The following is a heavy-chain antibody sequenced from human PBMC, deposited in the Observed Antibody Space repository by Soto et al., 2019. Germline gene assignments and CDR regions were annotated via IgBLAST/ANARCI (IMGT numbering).Heavy chain of an antibody. V-gene: IGHV1-18*01. CDR2: ISAYNGNT. CDR1: GYTFTSYG. D-gene: IGHD3-10*01. J-gene: IGHJ6*02. CDR3: ASSITMVRTTYYYYGMDV. Sequence: ASVKVSCKASGYTFTSYGISWVRQAPGQGLEWMGWISAYNGNTNYAQKLQGRVTMTPDTSTSTAYMELRSLRSDDTAVYYCASSITMVRTTYYYYGMDVWGQGTTVTVSS.